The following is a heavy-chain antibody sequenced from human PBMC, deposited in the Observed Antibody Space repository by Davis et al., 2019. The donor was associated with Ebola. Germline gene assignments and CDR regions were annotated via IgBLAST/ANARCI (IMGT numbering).Heavy chain of an antibody. J-gene: IGHJ4*02. Sequence: SVTVSCMASLYTFTSYGISSVRPAPGHGLEWMGWINPHNGNTNYAQNVQGRVTMTTDTSTSTAYMEVGSLRSDDTAVYYCARAQFPTTSDHWGQGTLVTVSS. CDR3: ARAQFPTTSDH. CDR2: INPHNGNT. CDR1: LYTFTSYG. D-gene: IGHD1-1*01. V-gene: IGHV1-18*04.